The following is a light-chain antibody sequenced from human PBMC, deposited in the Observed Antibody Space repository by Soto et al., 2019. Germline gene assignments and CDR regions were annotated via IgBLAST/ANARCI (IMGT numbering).Light chain of an antibody. CDR3: SSFNSNRTYV. J-gene: IGLJ1*01. CDR1: HNDIGTYDY. Sequence: QAVLTQPTSVSGSPGQSITISCTGNHNDIGTYDYVSWYQQHPGRAPRLLIHGVTTRPSGISGRFSASKSGLTASLTISGLQPEDEADYYCSSFNSNRTYVFGPGPKVTVL. CDR2: GVT. V-gene: IGLV2-14*03.